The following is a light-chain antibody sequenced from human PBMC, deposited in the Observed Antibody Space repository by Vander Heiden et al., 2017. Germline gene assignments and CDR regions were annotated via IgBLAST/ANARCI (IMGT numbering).Light chain of an antibody. J-gene: IGKJ2*01. Sequence: DIQMTHSPSTLSASVGDRVTITCRPSQSISTWLAWYQQKPGKAPKLLMYKASSLERGVPSRFRGSGSGTEFTLTISSLQPDDFATYYCQQYDGYPYTFGQGTKVEIK. V-gene: IGKV1-5*03. CDR2: KAS. CDR1: QSISTW. CDR3: QQYDGYPYT.